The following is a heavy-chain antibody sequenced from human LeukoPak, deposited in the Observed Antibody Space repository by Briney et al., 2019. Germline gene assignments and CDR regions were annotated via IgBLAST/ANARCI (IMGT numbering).Heavy chain of an antibody. J-gene: IGHJ4*02. Sequence: GGSLRLSCAASGFTFSSSWMTWVRQPPGKGLEWVANIKEDGSVKYYVDSVKGRFTISRDNTKNALYLQMNSLRADDTAVYFCARDSTWQLDYWGQGTLITVSS. CDR2: IKEDGSVK. CDR3: ARDSTWQLDY. D-gene: IGHD5-12*01. CDR1: GFTFSSSW. V-gene: IGHV3-7*03.